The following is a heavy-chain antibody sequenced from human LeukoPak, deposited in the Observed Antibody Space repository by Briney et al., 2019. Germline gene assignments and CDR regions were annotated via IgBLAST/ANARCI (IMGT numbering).Heavy chain of an antibody. CDR3: ARVIRVELLFFDY. V-gene: IGHV4-39*07. CDR2: IYYSGST. Sequence: PSETLSLTCTVSGGSISSSSYYWGWIRQPPGKGLEWIGSIYYSGSTYYNPSLKSRVTISVDTSKNQFSLKLSSVTAADTAVYYCARVIRVELLFFDYWGQGTLVTVSS. D-gene: IGHD1-7*01. CDR1: GGSISSSSYY. J-gene: IGHJ4*02.